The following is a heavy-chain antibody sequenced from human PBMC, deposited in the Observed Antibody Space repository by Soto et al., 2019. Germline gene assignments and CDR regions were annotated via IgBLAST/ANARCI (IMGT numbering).Heavy chain of an antibody. J-gene: IGHJ3*02. D-gene: IGHD3-10*01. CDR3: AKGFSEGLLWSAEARDAFAT. CDR1: GFTFSNYA. CDR2: ISGSGDTT. V-gene: IGHV3-23*01. Sequence: EVQLLESGGGLVQPGGSLRLSCAASGFTFSNYAMSWVRQAPGKGLEWVADISGSGDTTYHADSVKGRFIISRDNSKKTLDLQRSGLGAAAAAIYSCAKGFSEGLLWSAEARDAFATLGRGTVVTVSS.